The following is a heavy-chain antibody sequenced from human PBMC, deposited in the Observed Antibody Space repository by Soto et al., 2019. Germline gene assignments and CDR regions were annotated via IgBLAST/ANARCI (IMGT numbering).Heavy chain of an antibody. V-gene: IGHV4-59*01. Sequence: QVQLQESGPGLVKPSETLSLTCTVSGGSISSYYWSWIRQPPGKGLEWIGYIYYSGSTNYNPSLKSRVTISVDTSKNQFSLKLSSVTAADTAVYYCARVGGDCSGGSCYRLSWFDPWGQGTLVTVSS. D-gene: IGHD2-15*01. J-gene: IGHJ5*02. CDR3: ARVGGDCSGGSCYRLSWFDP. CDR2: IYYSGST. CDR1: GGSISSYY.